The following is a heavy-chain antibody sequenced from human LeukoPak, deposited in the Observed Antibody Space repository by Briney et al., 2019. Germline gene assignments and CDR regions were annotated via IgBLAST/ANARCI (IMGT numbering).Heavy chain of an antibody. CDR2: IWHDGSHK. J-gene: IGHJ4*02. V-gene: IGHV3-33*01. CDR1: GFAFNTYA. CDR3: AREFFGSGSYPDF. D-gene: IGHD3-10*01. Sequence: GGSLRLSCAASGFAFNTYAMHWVRQAPGQGLEWVALIWHDGSHKFYSNSVRGQFTISRDNSKNTVSLQMNNLRPEDTAVYYCAREFFGSGSYPDFWGQGTRVTVSS.